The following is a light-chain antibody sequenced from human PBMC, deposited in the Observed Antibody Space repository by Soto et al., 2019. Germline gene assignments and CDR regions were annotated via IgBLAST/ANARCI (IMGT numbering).Light chain of an antibody. J-gene: IGKJ5*01. CDR2: AAS. CDR1: QRISTW. V-gene: IGKV1-5*01. Sequence: DIQMTQSPSTLSASVGDGVTITCRASQRISTWLAWYQVKPGKAPKLLIYAASTLESGVPSRFSATVSGTEFSLTITSLQPEDFATYYCQQLFDSPITFGQGTRLEIK. CDR3: QQLFDSPIT.